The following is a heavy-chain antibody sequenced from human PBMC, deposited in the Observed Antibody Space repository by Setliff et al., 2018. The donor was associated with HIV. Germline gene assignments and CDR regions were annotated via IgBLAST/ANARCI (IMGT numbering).Heavy chain of an antibody. J-gene: IGHJ4*02. V-gene: IGHV1-18*01. CDR1: GYPFSNYG. CDR2: ISGYNGKT. Sequence: ASVKVSCKASGYPFSNYGISWVRQAPGLGLEWMGWISGYNGKTDFAQKFQDRVIVTTDTSTNTVYMEVMRLTSDDTAVYFSAREGVATPDEEGYYFDQWGQGTLVTVSS. CDR3: AREGVATPDEEGYYFDQ.